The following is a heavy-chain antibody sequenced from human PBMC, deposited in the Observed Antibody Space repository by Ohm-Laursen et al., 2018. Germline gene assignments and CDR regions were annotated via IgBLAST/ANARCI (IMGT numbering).Heavy chain of an antibody. CDR3: ARGLSSGSYGVGLY. CDR2: TRNKANSYTT. Sequence: GSLRLSCAASGFTVSSNYMSWVRQAPGKGLEWVGRTRNKANSYTTEYAASVKGRFTISRDDSKNSVYLQMNSLKTEDTAVYYCARGLSSGSYGVGLYWGQGTLVTVSS. CDR1: GFTVSSNY. J-gene: IGHJ4*02. V-gene: IGHV3-72*01. D-gene: IGHD1-26*01.